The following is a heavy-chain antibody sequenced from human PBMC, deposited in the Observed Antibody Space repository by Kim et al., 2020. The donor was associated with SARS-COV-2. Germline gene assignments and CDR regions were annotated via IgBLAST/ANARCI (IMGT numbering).Heavy chain of an antibody. CDR3: ARGDGYIGAVDI. D-gene: IGHD5-12*01. CDR2: ISYDGSNK. Sequence: GGSLRLSCAASGFTFSSYAMHWVRQAPGKGLEWVAVISYDGSNKYYADSVKGRFTISRDNSKNTLYLQMNSLRAEYTAVDYCARGDGYIGAVDIWGQGTVVTVSS. V-gene: IGHV3-30-3*01. J-gene: IGHJ3*02. CDR1: GFTFSSYA.